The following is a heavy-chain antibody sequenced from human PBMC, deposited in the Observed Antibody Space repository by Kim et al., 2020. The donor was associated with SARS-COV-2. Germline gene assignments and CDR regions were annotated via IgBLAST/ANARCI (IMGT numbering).Heavy chain of an antibody. V-gene: IGHV4-39*01. J-gene: IGHJ6*02. CDR3: ASPSTHYDFWSGYYRGYYYYYGMDV. CDR1: GGSISSSSYY. CDR2: IYYSGST. Sequence: SETLSLTCTVSGGSISSSSYYWGWIRQPPGKGLEWIGSIYYSGSTYYNPSLKSRVTISVDTSKNQFSLKLSSVTAADTAVYYCASPSTHYDFWSGYYRGYYYYYGMDVWGQGTTVTVSS. D-gene: IGHD3-3*01.